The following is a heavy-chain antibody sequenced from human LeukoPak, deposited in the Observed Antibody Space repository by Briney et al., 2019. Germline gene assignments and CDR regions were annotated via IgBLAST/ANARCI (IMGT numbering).Heavy chain of an antibody. V-gene: IGHV3-21*01. CDR3: ASEVFDILTGYYMDV. J-gene: IGHJ6*03. D-gene: IGHD3-9*01. Sequence: PGGSLRLSCAASGFTFSSYSMNWVRQAPGKGLEWVSSISSSSSYIYYADSVKGRFTISRDNAKSSLYLQMNSLRAEDTAVYYCASEVFDILTGYYMDVWGKGTTVTVSS. CDR1: GFTFSSYS. CDR2: ISSSSSYI.